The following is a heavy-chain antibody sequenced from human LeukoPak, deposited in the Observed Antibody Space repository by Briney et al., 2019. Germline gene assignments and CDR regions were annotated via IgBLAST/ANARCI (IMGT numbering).Heavy chain of an antibody. CDR1: GGSISSYY. J-gene: IGHJ4*02. V-gene: IGHV4-59*08. CDR2: IYYSGST. CDR3: ATSYYGSGSYYSLYFDY. Sequence: PSETLSLTCTVSGGSISSYYWSWIRQPPGKGLEWIGYIYYSGSTNYNPSLKSRVTISVDTSKNQFSLKLSSVTAADTAVYYCATSYYGSGSYYSLYFDYWGQGTLVTVSS. D-gene: IGHD3-10*01.